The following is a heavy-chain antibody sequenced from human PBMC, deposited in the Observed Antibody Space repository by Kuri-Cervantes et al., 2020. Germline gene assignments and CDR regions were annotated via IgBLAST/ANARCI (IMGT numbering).Heavy chain of an antibody. V-gene: IGHV3-21*04. J-gene: IGHJ4*02. CDR1: GFTFSSYS. Sequence: GESLKISCAASGFTFSSYSMNWVRQAPGKGLEWVSSISSSSSYIYYADSVKGRFTISRDNSKNTLYLQVNSLRAEDTAVYYCARKFLKQWLVREFDYWGQGTLVTVSS. CDR2: ISSSSSYI. CDR3: ARKFLKQWLVREFDY. D-gene: IGHD6-19*01.